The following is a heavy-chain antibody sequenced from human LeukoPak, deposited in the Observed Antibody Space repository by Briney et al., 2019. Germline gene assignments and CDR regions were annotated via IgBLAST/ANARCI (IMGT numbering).Heavy chain of an antibody. D-gene: IGHD6-13*01. Sequence: PGGSLRLSCAASGFTSSSYSMNWVRQAPGKGLEWVSSISSSSSYIYYADSVKGRFTISRDNAKNSLYLQMNSLRAEDTAVYYCARDGEQQLVLSWFDPWGQGTLVTVSS. J-gene: IGHJ5*02. CDR1: GFTSSSYS. CDR2: ISSSSSYI. V-gene: IGHV3-21*01. CDR3: ARDGEQQLVLSWFDP.